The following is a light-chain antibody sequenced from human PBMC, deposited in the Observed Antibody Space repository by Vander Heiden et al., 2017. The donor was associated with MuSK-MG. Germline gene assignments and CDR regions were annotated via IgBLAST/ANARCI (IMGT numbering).Light chain of an antibody. CDR2: DAS. CDR1: QDISNY. Sequence: DIQMTQSPSSLSASVGDRVTITCQASQDISNYLNWYQQKPGKAPKLLIYDASNLQTGVPSRSNGSGPGTHFTVSINSLLPEDFATYSCRQDDTQPHTFGDGTKVEIK. V-gene: IGKV1-33*01. J-gene: IGKJ3*01. CDR3: RQDDTQPHT.